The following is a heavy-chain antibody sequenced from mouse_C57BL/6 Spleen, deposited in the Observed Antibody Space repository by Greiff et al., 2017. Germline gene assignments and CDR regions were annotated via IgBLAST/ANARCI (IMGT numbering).Heavy chain of an antibody. J-gene: IGHJ1*03. V-gene: IGHV1-55*01. Sequence: VQLQQPGAELVKPGASVKMSCKASGYTFTSYWITWVKQRPGQGLEWIGDIYPGSGSTNYNEKFKSKATLTVDTSSSTAYIQLSSLTSEDSAVYYCARYGDGSSYWYFDVWGTGTTVTVSS. CDR3: ARYGDGSSYWYFDV. CDR1: GYTFTSYW. D-gene: IGHD1-1*01. CDR2: IYPGSGST.